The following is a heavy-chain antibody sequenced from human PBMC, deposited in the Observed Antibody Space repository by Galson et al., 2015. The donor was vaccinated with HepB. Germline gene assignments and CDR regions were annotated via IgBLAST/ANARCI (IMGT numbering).Heavy chain of an antibody. V-gene: IGHV3-74*01. Sequence: SLRLSCAASGFTFRTYWMHWVRQVPRKGLVWVSRINSDGSSTSYAGSVKGRFTISRDNAKNTLYLQMNSLTAEDTAVYYCTRNEQPAAIGAHSYYYYYMDVWGKGTTVTVSS. CDR1: GFTFRTYW. CDR3: TRNEQPAAIGAHSYYYYYMDV. D-gene: IGHD2-2*01. CDR2: INSDGSST. J-gene: IGHJ6*03.